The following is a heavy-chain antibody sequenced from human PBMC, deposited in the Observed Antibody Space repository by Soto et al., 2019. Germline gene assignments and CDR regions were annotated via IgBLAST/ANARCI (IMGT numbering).Heavy chain of an antibody. Sequence: SETLSLTCTVSGGSVSSGSYYWSWIRQPPGKGLEWIGYIYYSGSTNYNPSLKSRVTISVDTSKNQFSLKLSSVTAADTAVYYCARIKSDSRDYCMDVWGQGTTVTVSS. J-gene: IGHJ6*02. V-gene: IGHV4-61*01. D-gene: IGHD2-21*02. CDR1: GGSVSSGSYY. CDR3: ARIKSDSRDYCMDV. CDR2: IYYSGST.